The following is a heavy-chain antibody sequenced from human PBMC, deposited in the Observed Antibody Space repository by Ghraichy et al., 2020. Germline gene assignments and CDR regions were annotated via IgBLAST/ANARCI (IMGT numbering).Heavy chain of an antibody. J-gene: IGHJ3*02. V-gene: IGHV3-74*01. CDR3: ARDRGSFESSLLDT. CDR2: IYNDGSIR. Sequence: GGSLRLSCAASGFTFSNHWMHWVRQAPGKGLVWVSRIYNDGSIRSYADYVEGRFTISRDNAKNTLYLQMKSLRVEDTAVYYCARDRGSFESSLLDTWGQGTMVTVSS. CDR1: GFTFSNHW. D-gene: IGHD3-22*01.